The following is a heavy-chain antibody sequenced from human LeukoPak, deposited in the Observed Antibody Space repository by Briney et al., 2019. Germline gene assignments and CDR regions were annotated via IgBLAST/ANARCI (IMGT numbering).Heavy chain of an antibody. J-gene: IGHJ6*02. V-gene: IGHV5-51*01. CDR3: ARQAVLDGYNGGMDV. Sequence: PGESLKISCKTSGYSFTEYWIAWVRQMPGKGLEWMGIIYPGDSDTRYSPSFQGQVTISVDKSTATAYLQWSSLQASDTAIYYCARQAVLDGYNGGMDVWGQGTTVTVSS. D-gene: IGHD5-24*01. CDR2: IYPGDSDT. CDR1: GYSFTEYW.